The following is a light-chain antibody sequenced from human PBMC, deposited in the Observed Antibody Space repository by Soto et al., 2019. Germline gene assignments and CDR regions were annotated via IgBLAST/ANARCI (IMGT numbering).Light chain of an antibody. CDR3: QQRNTWPFT. V-gene: IGKV3-11*01. Sequence: ILLTQSPATLSLSPGERATLSCTASHDVDSYLAWYQQTPGQAPRLLIYGASNRAPSIPARFSGSGSGTDFTLTISSLAPEDFAVYYCQQRNTWPFTFGPGTKVDIK. CDR2: GAS. J-gene: IGKJ3*01. CDR1: HDVDSY.